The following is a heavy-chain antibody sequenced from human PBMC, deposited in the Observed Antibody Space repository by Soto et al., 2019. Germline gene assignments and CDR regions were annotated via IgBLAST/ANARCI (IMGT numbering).Heavy chain of an antibody. D-gene: IGHD5-18*01. V-gene: IGHV3-48*02. CDR3: ARDRGYTYGFDF. Sequence: GGSLRLCCAASGLTFSSYSMNWVRQAPGKGLEWVSFISSSSSTIYYADSVKGRFTISRDNAKNSLYLQMNSLRDEDTAVYYCARDRGYTYGFDFWGQGALVTVSS. CDR1: GLTFSSYS. J-gene: IGHJ4*02. CDR2: ISSSSSTI.